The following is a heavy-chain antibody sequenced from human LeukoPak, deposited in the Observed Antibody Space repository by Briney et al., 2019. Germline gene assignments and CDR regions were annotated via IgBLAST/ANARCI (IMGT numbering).Heavy chain of an antibody. V-gene: IGHV3-33*06. J-gene: IGHJ6*03. CDR1: GFTFSSYG. CDR2: VWYDGSNK. CDR3: AKDGDRGEYYYYYYMDV. D-gene: IGHD3-10*01. Sequence: GGSLRLSCAASGFTFSSYGMHWVRQAPGKGLEWVAVVWYDGSNKYYVDSVKGRFTISRDDSKNTLYLQMNSLRAEDTAVYYCAKDGDRGEYYYYYYMDVWGKGTTVTVSS.